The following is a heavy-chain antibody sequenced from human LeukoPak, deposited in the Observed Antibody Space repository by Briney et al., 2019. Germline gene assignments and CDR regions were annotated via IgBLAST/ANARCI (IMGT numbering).Heavy chain of an antibody. J-gene: IGHJ4*02. CDR1: GGSISSYY. V-gene: IGHV4-59*01. Sequence: PSETLSLTCTVSGGSISSYYWSWIRQPPGKGLEWIGYIYYSGSTNYNPSLKSRVTISVDTSKNQFSLKLSSVSAADTAVYYCARDVAGFDYWGQGTLVTVSS. CDR3: ARDVAGFDY. D-gene: IGHD6-13*01. CDR2: IYYSGST.